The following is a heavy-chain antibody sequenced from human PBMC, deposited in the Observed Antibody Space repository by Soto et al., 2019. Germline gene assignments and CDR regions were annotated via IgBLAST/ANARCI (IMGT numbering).Heavy chain of an antibody. CDR1: GDSIDSHGAH. J-gene: IGHJ4*02. D-gene: IGHD3-9*01. CDR3: ARHRACNTACDFDQ. CDR2: VAYTGTT. Sequence: QLQLRESGPGLERPSETLSLSCSVSGDSIDSHGAHWSWIRQSPGKGLEWIGTVAYTGTTYYPPPVGRRVRVSADKSGNKSSLKLSCVTAADTAVYYYARHRACNTACDFDQWGKGTLVTVSS. V-gene: IGHV4-39*01.